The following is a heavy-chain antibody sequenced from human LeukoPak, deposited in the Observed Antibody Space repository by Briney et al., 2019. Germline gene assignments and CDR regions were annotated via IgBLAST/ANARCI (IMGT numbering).Heavy chain of an antibody. V-gene: IGHV4-59*12. CDR1: GGSISSYY. D-gene: IGHD3-9*01. CDR2: IYYSGST. CDR3: ARDRAIRPPTSAFDI. J-gene: IGHJ3*02. Sequence: SETLSLTCTVSGGSISSYYWSWIRQPPGKGLEWIGYIYYSGSTNYNPSLKSRVTISVDTSKNQFSLKLSSVTAADTAVYYCARDRAIRPPTSAFDIWGQGTMVTVSS.